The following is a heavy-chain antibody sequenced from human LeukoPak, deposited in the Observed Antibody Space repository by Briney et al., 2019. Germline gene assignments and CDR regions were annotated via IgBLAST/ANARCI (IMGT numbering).Heavy chain of an antibody. CDR3: ARIDGSGTYYKYYFDY. Sequence: GGSLRLSCAASGFTFSSYSMNWVRQAPGKGLEWVSYISSSSSTIYYADSVKGRFTISRDNAKNSLYLQMNSLRDEDTAVYYCARIDGSGTYYKYYFDYWGQGTLVTVSS. D-gene: IGHD3-10*01. CDR2: ISSSSSTI. V-gene: IGHV3-48*02. J-gene: IGHJ4*02. CDR1: GFTFSSYS.